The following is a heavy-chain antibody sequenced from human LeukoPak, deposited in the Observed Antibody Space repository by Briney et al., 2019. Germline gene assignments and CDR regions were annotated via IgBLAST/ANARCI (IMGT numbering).Heavy chain of an antibody. CDR3: ASIYGSSGYSDY. J-gene: IGHJ4*02. CDR1: GFSFSDYY. D-gene: IGHD3-22*01. CDR2: ISGSGSYT. V-gene: IGHV3-11*06. Sequence: PGGSLRLSCAASGFSFSDYYMSWIRQAPGKGLEWVSYISGSGSYTNYADSVKGRFTISRDNAKNSLYLQMNSLRAEDTAVYYCASIYGSSGYSDYWGQGTLVTVSS.